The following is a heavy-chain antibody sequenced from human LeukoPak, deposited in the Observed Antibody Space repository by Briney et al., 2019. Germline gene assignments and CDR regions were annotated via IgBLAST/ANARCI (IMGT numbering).Heavy chain of an antibody. CDR1: GYTFTSYG. V-gene: IGHV1-18*01. D-gene: IGHD6-13*01. CDR2: ISAYNGNT. Sequence: VASVKVSCKASGYTFTSYGIRWVRQAPGQGLEWMGWISAYNGNTNYAQKLQGRVTMTTDTSTSTAYMELRSLRSDDTAVYYCARVGSSSWHGRRFDYWGQGTLVTVSS. CDR3: ARVGSSSWHGRRFDY. J-gene: IGHJ4*02.